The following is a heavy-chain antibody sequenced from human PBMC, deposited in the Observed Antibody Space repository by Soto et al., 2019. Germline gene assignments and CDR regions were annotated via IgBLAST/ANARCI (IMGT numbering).Heavy chain of an antibody. CDR2: IYYSGST. D-gene: IGHD3-10*01. CDR3: ARELVFEGSGSPQPDY. Sequence: SEILSLTCTVSGGSISSGDYYWSWIRQPPGKGLEWIGYIYYSGSTYYNPSLKSRVTISVDTSKNQFSLKLSSVTAADTAVYYCARELVFEGSGSPQPDYWGQGTLVTVSS. J-gene: IGHJ4*02. V-gene: IGHV4-30-4*01. CDR1: GGSISSGDYY.